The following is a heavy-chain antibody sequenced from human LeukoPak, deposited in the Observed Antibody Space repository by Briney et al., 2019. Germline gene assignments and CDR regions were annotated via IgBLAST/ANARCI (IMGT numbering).Heavy chain of an antibody. CDR3: ARDLRGSLARTYYYDSSGYGNSDY. D-gene: IGHD3-22*01. J-gene: IGHJ4*02. Sequence: ASVKVSCKASGYTFTGYYMHWVRQAPGQGLEWMGWINPNSGGTNYAQKFQGRVTMTRDTSISTAYMELSRLRSDDTAVYYCARDLRGSLARTYYYDSSGYGNSDYWGQGTLVTVSS. V-gene: IGHV1-2*02. CDR2: INPNSGGT. CDR1: GYTFTGYY.